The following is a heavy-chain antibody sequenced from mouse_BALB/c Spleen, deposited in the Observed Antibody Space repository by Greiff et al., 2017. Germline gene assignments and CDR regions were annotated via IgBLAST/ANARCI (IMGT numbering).Heavy chain of an antibody. D-gene: IGHD2-1*01. J-gene: IGHJ3*01. V-gene: IGHV3-6*02. CDR1: GYSITSGYY. CDR3: ARAGGNYGWFAY. Sequence: EVKLQESGPGLVKPSQSLSLTCSVTGYSITSGYYWNWIRQFPGNKLEWMGYISYDGSNNYNPSLKNRIFITRDTSKNQFFLKLNSVTTEDTATYYCARAGGNYGWFAYWGQGTLVTVSA. CDR2: ISYDGSN.